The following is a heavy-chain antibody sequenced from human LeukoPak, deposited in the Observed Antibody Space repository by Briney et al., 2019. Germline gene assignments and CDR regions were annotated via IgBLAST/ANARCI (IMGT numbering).Heavy chain of an antibody. CDR3: ARVPAAIGWFDP. J-gene: IGHJ5*02. V-gene: IGHV4-59*01. Sequence: SETLSLTCTVSGGSISSYYWSWIRQPPGKGLEWIGYIYYSGSTNYNPSLKSRVTISVDTSKNQFSLKLSSVTAADTAVYYRARVPAAIGWFDPWGQGTLVTVSS. CDR2: IYYSGST. D-gene: IGHD2-2*01. CDR1: GGSISSYY.